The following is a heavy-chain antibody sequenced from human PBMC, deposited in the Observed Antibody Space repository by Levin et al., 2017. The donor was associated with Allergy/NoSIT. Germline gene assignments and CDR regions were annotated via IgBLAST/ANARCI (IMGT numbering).Heavy chain of an antibody. Sequence: GESLKISCAASRFTFKNYGMHWVRQAPGKGLEWVAIIWYDGSNKYYADSVKGRFTISRDNSKNTLYLQMNSLRVEDTAVYYCARGSGNKDWYFDLWGRGTLVTVSS. D-gene: IGHD3-3*01. V-gene: IGHV3-33*01. CDR1: RFTFKNYG. J-gene: IGHJ2*01. CDR2: IWYDGSNK. CDR3: ARGSGNKDWYFDL.